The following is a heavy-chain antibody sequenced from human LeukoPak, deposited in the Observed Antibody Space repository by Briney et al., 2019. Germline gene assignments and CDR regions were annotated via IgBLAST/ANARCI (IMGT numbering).Heavy chain of an antibody. CDR1: GYGFTSYW. V-gene: IGHV5-51*01. Sequence: GASLQISCKGSGYGFTSYWIGWVRQMPGKGLEWMGLIYPGDSDTRYSPSFQGQVTISADKSISTAYLQWSSLKASDSAMYYCASGASGRYYNVGYWGQGTPVTDSS. J-gene: IGHJ4*02. D-gene: IGHD3-10*01. CDR3: ASGASGRYYNVGY. CDR2: IYPGDSDT.